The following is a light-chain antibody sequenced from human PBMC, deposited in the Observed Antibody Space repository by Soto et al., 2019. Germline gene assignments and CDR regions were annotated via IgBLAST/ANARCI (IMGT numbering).Light chain of an antibody. Sequence: DIVLTQSPDTLSLSPGERATLSCRASQIISSTYLGWYQQKPGQAPRLLIYGASSRATGIPDRFSGSGSGTDFTLTISRLEPEDFVVYYCQHYGTSLYTFGQGTKLEIK. CDR1: QIISSTY. CDR3: QHYGTSLYT. CDR2: GAS. J-gene: IGKJ2*01. V-gene: IGKV3-20*01.